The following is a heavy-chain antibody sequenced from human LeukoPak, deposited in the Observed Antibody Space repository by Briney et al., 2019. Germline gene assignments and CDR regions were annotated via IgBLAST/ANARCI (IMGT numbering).Heavy chain of an antibody. CDR2: IYPSGTT. V-gene: IGHV4-39*01. CDR3: VQNIPGSIEH. Sequence: WETLSLTCTVSGGSISSSSYYWGWIRQPPGKGLECVGNIYPSGTTYYNPSLKSRVTISIDTSKTQFSLRLSSVTATDTAIYYCVQNIPGSIEHWGQGTLVTVSS. J-gene: IGHJ1*01. CDR1: GGSISSSSYY. D-gene: IGHD1-7*01.